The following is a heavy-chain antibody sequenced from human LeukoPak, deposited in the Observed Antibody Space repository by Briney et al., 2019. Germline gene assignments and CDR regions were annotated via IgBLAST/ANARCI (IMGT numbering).Heavy chain of an antibody. Sequence: SVKVSCKASGYTFTGNYIHWVRQAPGQGLEWMGGIIPIFGTANYAQKFQGRVTITADESTSTAYMELSSLRSEDTAVYYCARGTNHYVWGSYRYAFDYWGQGTLVTVSS. CDR2: IIPIFGTA. V-gene: IGHV1-69*13. CDR1: GYTFTGNY. D-gene: IGHD3-16*02. J-gene: IGHJ4*02. CDR3: ARGTNHYVWGSYRYAFDY.